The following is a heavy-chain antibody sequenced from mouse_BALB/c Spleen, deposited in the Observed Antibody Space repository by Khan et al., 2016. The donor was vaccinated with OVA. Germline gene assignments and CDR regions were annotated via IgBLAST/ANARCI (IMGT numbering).Heavy chain of an antibody. CDR1: EFAFSSYS. CDR3: TRDRNYYGSSFYFDY. CDR2: ITSGGSYT. V-gene: IGHV5-6-4*01. J-gene: IGHJ2*01. D-gene: IGHD1-1*01. Sequence: EVELVESGGGLVKPGGSLKLSCAASEFAFSSYSMSWVRQTPEKRLEWVATITSGGSYTYYPDSVKGRFTISRDNAKNTLYLQMSSLKSEDTAMYYCTRDRNYYGSSFYFDYWGQGTTLTVSS.